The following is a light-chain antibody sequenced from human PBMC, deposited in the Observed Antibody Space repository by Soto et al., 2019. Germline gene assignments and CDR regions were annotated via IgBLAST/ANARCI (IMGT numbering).Light chain of an antibody. V-gene: IGKV1-17*01. Sequence: DIQMTQSPSSLSASVGDRVTISCRASQGVGSDVGWYQQKPGKAPKRLIYAASPFQSWVPSRFSGSGSGTEFTLTINSLQPEDFATDYCVQHTAYPRTFSQGTKVEIK. CDR1: QGVGSD. J-gene: IGKJ1*01. CDR2: AAS. CDR3: VQHTAYPRT.